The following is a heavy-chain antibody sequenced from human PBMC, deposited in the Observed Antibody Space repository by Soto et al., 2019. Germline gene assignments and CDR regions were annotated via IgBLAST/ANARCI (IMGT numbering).Heavy chain of an antibody. V-gene: IGHV3-15*07. CDR3: TPLALKYSSGWYEFSD. CDR1: GFTFSTVW. CDR2: IKSKTDGGTT. Sequence: EVQLVEYGGGLVKPGGSLRLSCAASGFTFSTVWMTWVRQAPGKGLEWVGRIKSKTDGGTTDYAAPVKGRFTISRDDSKNTLYLQMNSLKTAVTAVYYCTPLALKYSSGWYEFSDWGQGTLVTVSS. J-gene: IGHJ4*02. D-gene: IGHD6-19*01.